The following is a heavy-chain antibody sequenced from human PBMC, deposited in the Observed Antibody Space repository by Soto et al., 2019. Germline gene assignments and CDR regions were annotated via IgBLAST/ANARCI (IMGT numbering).Heavy chain of an antibody. Sequence: QVQLVQSGAEVKKPGASVKVSCKAPGYTFTSYGISRVRQAPGQVLARMGWISDYNVKTNYAQKLQGRVARTTDTDTSTAYMELRSLRSDDTAVYYCARDGAVDWTPYDDGMAVWGQGTTVTVSS. CDR2: ISDYNVKT. CDR3: ARDGAVDWTPYDDGMAV. V-gene: IGHV1-18*01. CDR1: GYTFTSYG. D-gene: IGHD2-21*01. J-gene: IGHJ6*02.